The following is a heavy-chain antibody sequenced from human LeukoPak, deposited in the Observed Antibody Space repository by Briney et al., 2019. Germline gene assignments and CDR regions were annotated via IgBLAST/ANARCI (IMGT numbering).Heavy chain of an antibody. CDR3: ARATGSHFDY. V-gene: IGHV4-4*02. D-gene: IGHD3-10*01. CDR2: IYHSGST. J-gene: IGHJ4*02. CDR1: GGSISSSNW. Sequence: PSGTLSLTCGVSGGSISSSNWWSWVRQPPGKGLEWIGEIYHSGSTNYNSSLKSRVTLSVDKSKKQFSLKLSSVTVADTAVYYCARATGSHFDYWGQGTLVTVSS.